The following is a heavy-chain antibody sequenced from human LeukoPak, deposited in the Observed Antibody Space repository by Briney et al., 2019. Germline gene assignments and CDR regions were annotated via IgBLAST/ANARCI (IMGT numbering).Heavy chain of an antibody. CDR1: GYTLTELS. Sequence: ASVKVSCKVSGYTLTELSMHWVRQAPGKGLEWMGGFDPEDGETIYAQKFQGRVTMTEDTSTDTAYMELSSLRSEDTAVYYCARAVNWGPAFDIWGQGTMVTVSS. J-gene: IGHJ3*02. CDR2: FDPEDGET. CDR3: ARAVNWGPAFDI. V-gene: IGHV1-24*01. D-gene: IGHD7-27*01.